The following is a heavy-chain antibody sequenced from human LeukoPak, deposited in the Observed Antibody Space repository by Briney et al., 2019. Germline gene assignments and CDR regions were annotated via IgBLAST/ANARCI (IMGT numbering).Heavy chain of an antibody. CDR3: ARVLRYDKSVHDSFDI. Sequence: GGSLRLSCAASGFTFSYYAMNWVRQAPGKGLEWVSSISTRSTYIYYADSLKGRFTISRDNAKNSLYLQMNSLRAEDTAVYYCARVLRYDKSVHDSFDIWGQGTMVIVSS. D-gene: IGHD3-10*01. CDR1: GFTFSYYA. CDR2: ISTRSTYI. V-gene: IGHV3-21*01. J-gene: IGHJ3*02.